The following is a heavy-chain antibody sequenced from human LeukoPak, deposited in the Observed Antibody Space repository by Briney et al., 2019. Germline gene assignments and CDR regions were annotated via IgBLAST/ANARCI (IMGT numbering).Heavy chain of an antibody. D-gene: IGHD3-16*01. CDR2: MKGDGSEK. V-gene: IGHV3-7*01. Sequence: PGGSLRLSCVASGFTFSTYWMTWVRQAPGKGLEWVANMKGDGSEKHYVDSVKGRFTISRDNAKSSLYLQMSSLRAEDSAVYYCARPAYTAAYDLWGQGTMVTVSS. CDR3: ARPAYTAAYDL. CDR1: GFTFSTYW. J-gene: IGHJ3*01.